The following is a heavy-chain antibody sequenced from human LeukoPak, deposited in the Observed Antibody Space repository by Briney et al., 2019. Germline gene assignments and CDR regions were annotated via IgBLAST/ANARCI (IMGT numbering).Heavy chain of an antibody. Sequence: GSLSLSCAASGFTFSSYAMSWVRQAPGKGLEWVSAISGSGGSTYYADSVKGRFTISRDNSKNTLYLQMNSLRAEDTAVYYCAKYRWLVRGGFDYWGQGTLVTVSS. CDR3: AKYRWLVRGGFDY. CDR2: ISGSGGST. V-gene: IGHV3-23*01. J-gene: IGHJ4*02. CDR1: GFTFSSYA. D-gene: IGHD6-19*01.